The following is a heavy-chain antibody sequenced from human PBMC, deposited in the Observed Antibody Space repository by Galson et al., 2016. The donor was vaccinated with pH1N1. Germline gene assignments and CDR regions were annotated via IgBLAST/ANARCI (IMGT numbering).Heavy chain of an antibody. Sequence: QSGAEVKKSGESLKISCEASGYTFTDYWIGWVRQTPGTGLEWIGIIYPRDSDTRYRPSFQGHVNFSADESISSAYLQWSSLKASDSGIYYCSREDPSGFSSHWGQGTLVTVSS. CDR2: IYPRDSDT. D-gene: IGHD3-22*01. CDR3: SREDPSGFSSH. V-gene: IGHV5-51*01. J-gene: IGHJ4*02. CDR1: GYTFTDYW.